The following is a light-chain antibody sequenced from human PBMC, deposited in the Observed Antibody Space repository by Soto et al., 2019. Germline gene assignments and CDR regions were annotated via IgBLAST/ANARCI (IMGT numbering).Light chain of an antibody. CDR3: QQSYSTPPYI. V-gene: IGKV1-39*01. J-gene: IGKJ2*01. CDR2: AAS. Sequence: DIQMTQSPSSLSASVGDRVTITCRASQSISSYLNWYQQKPGKAPTLLIYAASSLQSGVPSRFGGSESGVDLTHTIISVQPEDSAAYYCQQSYSTPPYIFCQGTKLEIK. CDR1: QSISSY.